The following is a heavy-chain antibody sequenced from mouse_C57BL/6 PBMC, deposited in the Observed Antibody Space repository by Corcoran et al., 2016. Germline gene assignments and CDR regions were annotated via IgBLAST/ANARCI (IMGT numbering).Heavy chain of an antibody. CDR2: INTYSGVP. D-gene: IGHD1-1*01. V-gene: IGHV9-3*01. CDR3: ARGGYYGWFAY. J-gene: IGHJ3*01. CDR1: GYTFTTYG. Sequence: QIQLVQSGPELKKPGETVKISCKASGYTFTTYGMSWVKQAPGKGLKWMGWINTYSGVPTYADDFKGRFAFSLETSASTAYLQINNLKNEDTATYFCARGGYYGWFAYWGQGTLVTVSA.